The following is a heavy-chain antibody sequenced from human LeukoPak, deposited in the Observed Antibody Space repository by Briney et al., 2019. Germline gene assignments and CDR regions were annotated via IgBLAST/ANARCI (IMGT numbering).Heavy chain of an antibody. CDR2: INPNSGGT. D-gene: IGHD3-16*02. Sequence: ASVKVSCKASGYTFTGYYMHWVRQAPGQGLEWMGWINPNSGGTNYAQKFQGRVTMTRDTSISTAYMELSRLRSDDTAVYYCARDRSEDYVWGSYRWFDYWDQGTQVTVSS. J-gene: IGHJ4*02. CDR3: ARDRSEDYVWGSYRWFDY. CDR1: GYTFTGYY. V-gene: IGHV1-2*02.